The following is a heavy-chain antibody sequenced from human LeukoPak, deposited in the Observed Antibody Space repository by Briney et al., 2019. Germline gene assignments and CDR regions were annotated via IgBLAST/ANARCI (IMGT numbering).Heavy chain of an antibody. CDR3: ARARGATAGYDS. CDR2: FTHNGDS. V-gene: IGHV4-34*01. CDR1: GGSLRGYY. Sequence: SERLSLTCAVQGGSLRGYYWTWIRQPPGKGLEWIGEFTHNGDSDYNPSLRTRVTVSGDTSTNQFFLDMSSVTAADTAIYYCARARGATAGYDSWGQGVLATVSS. D-gene: IGHD6-13*01. J-gene: IGHJ4*02.